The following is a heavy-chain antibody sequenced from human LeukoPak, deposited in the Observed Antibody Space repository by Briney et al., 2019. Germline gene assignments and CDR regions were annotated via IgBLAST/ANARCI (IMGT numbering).Heavy chain of an antibody. CDR3: ARAEWESEVEDAFDI. Sequence: GRSLRLSCAASGFTFSSYAMHWVRQAPGKGLECVAVISYDGSNKYYADSVKGRFTISRDNSKNTLYLQMNSLRAEDTAVYYCARAEWESEVEDAFDIWGQGTMVTVSS. V-gene: IGHV3-30-3*01. J-gene: IGHJ3*02. D-gene: IGHD1-26*01. CDR2: ISYDGSNK. CDR1: GFTFSSYA.